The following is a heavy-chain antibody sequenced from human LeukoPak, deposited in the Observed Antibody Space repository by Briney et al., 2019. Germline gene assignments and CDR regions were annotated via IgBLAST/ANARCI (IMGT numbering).Heavy chain of an antibody. CDR1: GGSISSSSYY. V-gene: IGHV4-39*01. CDR3: ARSSIAVAGPYYFDY. CDR2: IYYSGCT. D-gene: IGHD6-19*01. Sequence: SETLSLTCTVSGGSISSSSYYWGWIRQPPGKGLEWIGSIYYSGCTYYNPSLKSRVTISVDTSKNQFSLKLSSVTAADTAVYYCARSSIAVAGPYYFDYWGQGTLVTVSS. J-gene: IGHJ4*02.